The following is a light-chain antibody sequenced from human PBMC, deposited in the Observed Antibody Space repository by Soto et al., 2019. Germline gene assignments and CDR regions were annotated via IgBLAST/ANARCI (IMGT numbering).Light chain of an antibody. V-gene: IGLV2-14*01. Sequence: GASSDVGNYKYVSWYQQHPGKAPKLMIYEVSNRPSGVSNRFSGSKSGNTASLTISGLQAEDETDYYCFSYTSSGTYVFGTGTKVTVL. CDR1: SSDVGNYKY. CDR3: FSYTSSGTYV. J-gene: IGLJ1*01. CDR2: EVS.